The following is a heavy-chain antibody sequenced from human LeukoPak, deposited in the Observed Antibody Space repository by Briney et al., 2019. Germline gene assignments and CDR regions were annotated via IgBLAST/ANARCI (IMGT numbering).Heavy chain of an antibody. J-gene: IGHJ4*02. V-gene: IGHV4-30-4*08. CDR3: ARATYYYDSSGYYYYFDY. D-gene: IGHD3-22*01. Sequence: SWIRQPPGKGLEWIGYIYYSGSTYYNPSLKSRVTISVDTSKNQFSLKLSSVTAADTAVYYCARATYYYDSSGYYYYFDYWGQGTLVTVSS. CDR2: IYYSGST.